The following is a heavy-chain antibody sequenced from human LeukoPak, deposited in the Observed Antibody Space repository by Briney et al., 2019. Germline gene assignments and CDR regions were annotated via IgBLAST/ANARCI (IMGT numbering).Heavy chain of an antibody. D-gene: IGHD6-19*01. Sequence: SETLSLTCTVSGDSISGYYWSWIRQPSGKGLEWIGYIYYSGSTNYNPSLKSRVTISVDTSKNQFSLKLSTVTAADTAVYFCAGRSRSGWYYDYWGQGTLVTVSS. V-gene: IGHV4-59*01. CDR3: AGRSRSGWYYDY. CDR1: GDSISGYY. CDR2: IYYSGST. J-gene: IGHJ4*02.